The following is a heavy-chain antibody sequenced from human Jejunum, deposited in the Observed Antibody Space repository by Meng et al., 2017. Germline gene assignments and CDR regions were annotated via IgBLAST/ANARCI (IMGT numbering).Heavy chain of an antibody. CDR2: VSSQSYYI. Sequence: EVQLVESGGGLVEPGGPLRLSCAASGFTFFSYSMNWVRQAPGKGLEWVASVSSQSYYIYYGDSVKGRFTISRDNAKNSLYLQMTSLRVKDTAVYFCVRGEYGDLDLDYWGQGSLVTVSS. CDR3: VRGEYGDLDLDY. J-gene: IGHJ4*02. V-gene: IGHV3-21*01. CDR1: GFTFFSYS. D-gene: IGHD4-17*01.